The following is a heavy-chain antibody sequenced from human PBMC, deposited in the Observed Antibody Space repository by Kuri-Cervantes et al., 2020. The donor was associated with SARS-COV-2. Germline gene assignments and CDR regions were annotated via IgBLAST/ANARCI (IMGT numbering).Heavy chain of an antibody. CDR1: GFTFSSYA. CDR2: ISGSGGST. D-gene: IGHD3-3*01. CDR3: AKERAERITIFGVVTHERRSWFDP. V-gene: IGHV3-23*01. J-gene: IGHJ5*02. Sequence: GESLKISCAVSGFTFSSYAMSWVRQAPGKGLEWVSAISGSGGSTYYADSVKGRFTISRDNSKNTLYLQMNSLRAEGTAVYYCAKERAERITIFGVVTHERRSWFDPWGQGTLVTVSS.